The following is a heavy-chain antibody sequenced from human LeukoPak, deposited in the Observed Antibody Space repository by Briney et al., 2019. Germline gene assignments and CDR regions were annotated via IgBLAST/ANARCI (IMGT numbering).Heavy chain of an antibody. CDR1: GYTFTSYG. CDR3: ARSIGSSSWNNVHY. Sequence: ASVKVSFKASGYTFTSYGISWVRQAPGQGLEWMGWISAYNGNTNYAQKLQGRVTITTDTSTSTAYLELRSLRSDDTAVYYCARSIGSSSWNNVHYWGQGTLVTVSS. D-gene: IGHD6-13*01. CDR2: ISAYNGNT. V-gene: IGHV1-18*01. J-gene: IGHJ4*02.